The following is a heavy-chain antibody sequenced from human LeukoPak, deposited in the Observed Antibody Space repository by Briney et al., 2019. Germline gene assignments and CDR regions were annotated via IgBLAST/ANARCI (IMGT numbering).Heavy chain of an antibody. V-gene: IGHV4-59*08. CDR2: IYYSGST. Sequence: PSETLSLTCTVSGGSISSYYWSWIRQPPGKGLEWIGYIYYSGSTNYNPSLKSRVTISVDTSKNQFSLKLTSVTAADTALYYCARHRVGVTRDFDYWGQGTLVTVSS. CDR3: ARHRVGVTRDFDY. D-gene: IGHD1-26*01. CDR1: GGSISSYY. J-gene: IGHJ4*02.